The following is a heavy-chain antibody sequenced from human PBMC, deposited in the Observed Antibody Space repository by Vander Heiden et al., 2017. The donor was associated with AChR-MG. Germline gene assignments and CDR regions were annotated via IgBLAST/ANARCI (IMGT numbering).Heavy chain of an antibody. D-gene: IGHD2-8*01. CDR3: ATEVTNWLDP. V-gene: IGHV1-2*02. CDR2: INPNSDGT. CDR1: GYIFTQRY. Sequence: QLVQSGSEVQRPGASVRLSCKAEGYIFTQRYIHWVRQAPGQGLEWLGWINPNSDGTKYAQNFQGRVTMTRDTSIRTVYMELSSLMFDDTAVYYCATEVTNWLDPWGQGTLVIVSS. J-gene: IGHJ5*02.